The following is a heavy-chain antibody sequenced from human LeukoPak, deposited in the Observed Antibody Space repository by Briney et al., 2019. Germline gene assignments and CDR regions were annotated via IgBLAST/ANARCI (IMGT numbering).Heavy chain of an antibody. Sequence: PAASVKVSCKASGFTFTSSAMQWVRQARGQRLGWIGWIVVGSGNTNYAQKFQERVTITRDMSTSTAYMELSSLRSEDTAVYYCAAVTYYYGSGSLDYWGQGTLVTVSS. V-gene: IGHV1-58*02. CDR3: AAVTYYYGSGSLDY. CDR1: GFTFTSSA. CDR2: IVVGSGNT. J-gene: IGHJ4*02. D-gene: IGHD3-10*01.